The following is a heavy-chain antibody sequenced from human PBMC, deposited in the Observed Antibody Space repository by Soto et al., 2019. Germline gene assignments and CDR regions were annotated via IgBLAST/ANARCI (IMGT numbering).Heavy chain of an antibody. CDR2: ISPYTGHT. Sequence: ASVKVSCKASGYNFPNYAISWVRQAPGQGLEWMGWISPYTGHTNYDHSLRGRLSLSTDTSTSTAYMELGSLGSDDTAVYYCARQFYYDTSGFNYDYLDYWG. CDR1: GYNFPNYA. V-gene: IGHV1-18*01. J-gene: IGHJ4*01. CDR3: ARQFYYDTSGFNYDYLDY. D-gene: IGHD3-22*01.